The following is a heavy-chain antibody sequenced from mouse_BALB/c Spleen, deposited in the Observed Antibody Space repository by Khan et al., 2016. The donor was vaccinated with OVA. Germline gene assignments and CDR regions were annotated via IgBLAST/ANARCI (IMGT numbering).Heavy chain of an antibody. J-gene: IGHJ4*01. CDR3: ARGTDDYALYAMDY. CDR1: GFSLTGYG. Sequence: QVQLKESGPGLVAPSQSLSITCTVSGFSLTGYGVNWVRQPPGKGLEWLGMIWGDGSTDYNSALKSRMSISKDNSKSQVFLKMNSLQTEDTARYYCARGTDDYALYAMDYWGQGTSVTVSS. CDR2: IWGDGST. V-gene: IGHV2-6-7*01. D-gene: IGHD2-4*01.